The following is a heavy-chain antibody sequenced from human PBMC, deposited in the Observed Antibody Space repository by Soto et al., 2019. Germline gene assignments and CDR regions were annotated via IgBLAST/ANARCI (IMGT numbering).Heavy chain of an antibody. CDR1: GGSLISGDYS. V-gene: IGHV4-30-2*01. J-gene: IGHJ4*02. CDR3: ARASVATVTTCFDY. D-gene: IGHD4-17*01. Sequence: SETLSLTCSVSGGSLISGDYSWSWIRQPPGKGLEWIGYIYHSGSTYYNPSPKSRVTISVDRSKNQFSLKLSSVTAADTAVYYCARASVATVTTCFDYWGQGTLVTVSS. CDR2: IYHSGST.